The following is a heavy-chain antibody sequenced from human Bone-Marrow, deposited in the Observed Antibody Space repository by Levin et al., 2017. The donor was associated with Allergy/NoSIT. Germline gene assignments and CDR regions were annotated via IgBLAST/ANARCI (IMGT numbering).Heavy chain of an antibody. V-gene: IGHV3-66*02. Sequence: GGSLRLSCAASGFSVSSTYMTWVRQPPGEGLQWVSFIYRSGTTSYADSVKGRFTVSRDSHNNTLYLQMNSLRVEDTAVYYCARSPTSTVAKFDTWGQGALVSVSS. CDR3: ARSPTSTVAKFDT. CDR1: GFSVSSTY. D-gene: IGHD5-12*01. CDR2: IYRSGTT. J-gene: IGHJ5*02.